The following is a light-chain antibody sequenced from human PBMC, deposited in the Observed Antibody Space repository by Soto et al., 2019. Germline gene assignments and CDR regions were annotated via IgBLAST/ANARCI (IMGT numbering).Light chain of an antibody. J-gene: IGKJ2*01. CDR3: QQYGSSPPYT. CDR2: GSS. Sequence: EVVLTQSPGTLSLSPGERATLSCRASQSVNNNYVAWYQQKPGQAPRLLIFGSSDRATGIPDRFSGSGSGTDFTLPISRLEPEDFAVYYCQQYGSSPPYTFGQGTKLEIK. CDR1: QSVNNNY. V-gene: IGKV3-20*01.